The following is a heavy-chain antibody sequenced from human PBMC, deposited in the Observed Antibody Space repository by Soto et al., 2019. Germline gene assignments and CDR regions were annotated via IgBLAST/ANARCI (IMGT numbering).Heavy chain of an antibody. CDR2: IYCTGST. J-gene: IGHJ4*02. D-gene: IGHD4-17*01. V-gene: IGHV4-59*01. CDR1: GGSMSSNY. Sequence: SETLSLTCTVSGGSMSSNYWTWIRQSPGKGLEWIGYIYCTGSTKYNPSLKSRVTISLDTSKNQFSLRLTSVTSADTAVYYCARGGSYGDFFDYWGQGAQVTVSS. CDR3: ARGGSYGDFFDY.